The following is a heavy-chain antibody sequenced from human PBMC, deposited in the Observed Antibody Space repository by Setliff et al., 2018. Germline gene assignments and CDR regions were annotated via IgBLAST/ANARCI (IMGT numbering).Heavy chain of an antibody. J-gene: IGHJ4*03. CDR2: ISEDGSGN. V-gene: IGHV3-7*01. Sequence: LGGSLRLSCAASGLRFSGSWMAWVRQAPGQGLEWVADISEDGSGNFYSDSVRGRFTISRDNARNLLFLQMNSLTVEDTGVYYCARDPEGGEFDIWGRGTLVTVSS. CDR3: ARDPEGGEFDI. CDR1: GLRFSGSW. D-gene: IGHD2-21*01.